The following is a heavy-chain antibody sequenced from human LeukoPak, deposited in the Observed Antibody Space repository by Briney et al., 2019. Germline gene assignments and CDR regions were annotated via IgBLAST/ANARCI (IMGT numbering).Heavy chain of an antibody. J-gene: IGHJ4*02. D-gene: IGHD4-17*01. CDR1: GGSFSIYY. Sequence: SETLSLTCTVSGGSFSIYYWSWLRQPAGKGLEWIGRIYTSGNTNYNPSLKSRVTMSVDTSKNQFSLKLSSVTAADTAVYYCARGPTTVTRAFDYWGQGTLVTVSS. CDR3: ARGPTTVTRAFDY. CDR2: IYTSGNT. V-gene: IGHV4-4*07.